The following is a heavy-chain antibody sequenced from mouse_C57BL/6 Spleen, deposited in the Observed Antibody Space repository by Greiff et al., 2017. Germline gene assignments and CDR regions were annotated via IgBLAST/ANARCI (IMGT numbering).Heavy chain of an antibody. D-gene: IGHD1-1*01. CDR1: GYTFTSYG. CDR3: ARPTVVATDCDY. Sequence: VQLQQSGAELARPGASVQLSCKASGYTFTSYGISWVKQRTGQGLEWIGEIYPRSGNTYYNEKFKGKATLTADKSSSTAYMELRSLTSEDSAVYFCARPTVVATDCDYWGQGTTLTVSS. J-gene: IGHJ2*01. CDR2: IYPRSGNT. V-gene: IGHV1-81*01.